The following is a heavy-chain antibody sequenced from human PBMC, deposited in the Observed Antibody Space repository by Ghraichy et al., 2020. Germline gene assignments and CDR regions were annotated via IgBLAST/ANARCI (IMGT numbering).Heavy chain of an antibody. Sequence: SETLSLTCAVYGGSFSGYYWSWIRQPPGKGLEWIGEINHSGSTNYNPSLKSRVTISVDTSKNQFSLKLSSVTAAETAVYYCARIAYGGLFDYWGQGTLVTVSS. D-gene: IGHD2-21*01. CDR2: INHSGST. J-gene: IGHJ4*02. V-gene: IGHV4-34*01. CDR3: ARIAYGGLFDY. CDR1: GGSFSGYY.